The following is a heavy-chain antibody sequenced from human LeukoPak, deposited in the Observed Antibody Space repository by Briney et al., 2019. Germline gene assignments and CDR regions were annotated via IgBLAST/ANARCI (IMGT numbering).Heavy chain of an antibody. J-gene: IGHJ4*02. D-gene: IGHD2-2*01. Sequence: SETLSLTCTVSGGSISNFYWNWVRQTPGKGLEWIANIHYSGATKYNPSLKSRVTISVDTSKNRISLNLSSVTAADTAVYYCARGNGLGYCSSTSCYPLDYWGQGTLVTVSS. V-gene: IGHV4-59*01. CDR1: GGSISNFY. CDR3: ARGNGLGYCSSTSCYPLDY. CDR2: IHYSGAT.